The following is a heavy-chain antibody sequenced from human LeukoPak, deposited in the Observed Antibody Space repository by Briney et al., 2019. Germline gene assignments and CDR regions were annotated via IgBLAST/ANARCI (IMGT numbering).Heavy chain of an antibody. CDR1: HYSISSNYY. D-gene: IGHD3-22*01. Sequence: SETLSLTCSVSHYSISSNYYWGWIRQPPGKGLEWIGSIYHSGSTYYNPSLKSRVTISVDTSKNQFSLKLTSVTAADTAVYYCARSSGYMSYWGQGTLVTVSS. CDR3: ARSSGYMSY. J-gene: IGHJ4*02. CDR2: IYHSGST. V-gene: IGHV4-38-2*02.